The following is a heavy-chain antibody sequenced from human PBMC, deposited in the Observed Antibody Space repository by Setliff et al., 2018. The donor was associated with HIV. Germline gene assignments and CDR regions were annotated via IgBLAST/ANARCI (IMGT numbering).Heavy chain of an antibody. CDR3: AKDNGVWDYGGNTLLREYFQY. CDR2: INPKSGGT. D-gene: IGHD4-17*01. CDR1: GYSFTGYY. J-gene: IGHJ1*01. V-gene: IGHV1-2*06. Sequence: GASVKVSCKASGYSFTGYYMHWVRQAPGQGLEWMGRINPKSGGTNYAQKFQGRVTMTRDTSISTAYMELSRLRSDDTAVYCCAKDNGVWDYGGNTLLREYFQYWGQGTLVTVSS.